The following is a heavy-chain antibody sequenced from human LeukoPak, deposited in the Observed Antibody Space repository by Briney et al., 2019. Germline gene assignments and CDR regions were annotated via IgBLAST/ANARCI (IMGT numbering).Heavy chain of an antibody. CDR2: ITNDGSST. D-gene: IGHD1-14*01. CDR3: ATQQRGNPAY. J-gene: IGHJ4*02. Sequence: GGSLRLSCAASGLTFSSHWMHWVRQAPGKGLVWVSRITNDGSSTTYADSVKGRFTISRDNAKNMLYLQVNSLRAEDTAVYYCATQQRGNPAYWGQGTLVTVSS. V-gene: IGHV3-74*01. CDR1: GLTFSSHW.